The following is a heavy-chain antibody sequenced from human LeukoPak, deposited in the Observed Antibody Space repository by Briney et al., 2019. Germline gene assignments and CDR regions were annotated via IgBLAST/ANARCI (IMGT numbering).Heavy chain of an antibody. V-gene: IGHV1-69*05. CDR1: GGTFSSYA. J-gene: IGHJ3*02. CDR2: IIPIFGTA. Sequence: ASVKVSCKASGGTFSSYAISWVRQAPGQGLEWMGGIIPIFGTANYAQKFQGRVTITTDESTSTAYMELSSLRSDDTAVYYCAIAAAANHDAFDIWGQGTMVTVSS. CDR3: AIAAAANHDAFDI. D-gene: IGHD6-13*01.